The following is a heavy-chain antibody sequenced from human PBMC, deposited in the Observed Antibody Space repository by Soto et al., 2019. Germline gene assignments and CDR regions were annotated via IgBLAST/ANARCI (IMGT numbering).Heavy chain of an antibody. CDR1: GFTFSSYG. J-gene: IGHJ3*02. D-gene: IGHD4-17*01. V-gene: IGHV3-33*01. CDR3: ARAHRDYAAFDI. Sequence: QVQLVESGGGVVQPGRSLRLSCAASGFTFSSYGMHWVRQAPGKGLEWVAVIWYDGSNKYYADSVKGRFTISRDNSKNTLYLQMNSLRAEDTAVYYCARAHRDYAAFDIWGQGTMVTVSS. CDR2: IWYDGSNK.